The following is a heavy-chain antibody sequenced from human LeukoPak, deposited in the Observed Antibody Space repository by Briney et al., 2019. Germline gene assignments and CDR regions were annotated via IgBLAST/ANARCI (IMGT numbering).Heavy chain of an antibody. CDR3: ARHRKHYDILTGSPYGMDV. V-gene: IGHV5-51*01. CDR2: IYPGDSDT. D-gene: IGHD3-9*01. Sequence: GESLKISCKGSGYSFTSYWIDWVRQMPGKGLEWMGIIYPGDSDTRYSPSFQGQVTISADKSISTAYLQWSSLKASDTAMYYCARHRKHYDILTGSPYGMDVWGKGTTVTVSS. CDR1: GYSFTSYW. J-gene: IGHJ6*04.